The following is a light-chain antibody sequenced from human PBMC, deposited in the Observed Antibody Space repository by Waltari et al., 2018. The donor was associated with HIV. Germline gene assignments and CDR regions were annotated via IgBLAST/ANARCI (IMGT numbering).Light chain of an antibody. CDR3: CSYVSNVI. J-gene: IGLJ2*01. CDR2: EVS. Sequence: QSALTQPASVSGSPGQSLTLSCTSTSSDVATYKLVSWYQQHPGKAPKLMIYEVSKRPAGVSDRFAGSKSGDTASLTISGLQAEDEADYYCCSYVSNVIFGGGTKLTVL. CDR1: SSDVATYKL. V-gene: IGLV2-23*02.